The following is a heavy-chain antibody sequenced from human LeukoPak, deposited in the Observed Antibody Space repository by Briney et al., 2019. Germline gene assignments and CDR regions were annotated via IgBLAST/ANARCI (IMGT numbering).Heavy chain of an antibody. J-gene: IGHJ4*02. CDR3: AAMTGPTFDY. Sequence: GGTLRLSCAASGFTFSSYGMSWVRQAPGKGLEWVSAISGSGGSTYYADSVKGRFTISRDNSKNTLYLQMNSLRAEDTAVYYCAAMTGPTFDYWGQGALITISS. V-gene: IGHV3-23*01. D-gene: IGHD3-9*01. CDR1: GFTFSSYG. CDR2: ISGSGGST.